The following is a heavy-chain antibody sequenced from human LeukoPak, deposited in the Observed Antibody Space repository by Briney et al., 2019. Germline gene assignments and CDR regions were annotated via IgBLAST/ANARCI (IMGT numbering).Heavy chain of an antibody. V-gene: IGHV4-59*08. CDR2: IYYSGST. CDR3: ARGRTVVTGIDY. CDR1: GGSISSYY. D-gene: IGHD4-23*01. J-gene: IGHJ4*02. Sequence: SETLSLTCTVSGGSISSYYWSWIRQPPGKGLEWIGHIYYSGSTNYNPSLKSRVTISVDTSKNQFSLKLSSVTAADTAVYYCARGRTVVTGIDYWGQGTLVTVSS.